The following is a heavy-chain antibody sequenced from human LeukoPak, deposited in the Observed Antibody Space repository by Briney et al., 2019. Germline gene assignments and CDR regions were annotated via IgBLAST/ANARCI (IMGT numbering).Heavy chain of an antibody. Sequence: SETLSLTCTVSGGYISSYYWSWIRQPPGKGLEWIGYIFNSGSTNYNPSLKSRVTISVDTSKNQFSLKLSSVTAEDTAVYFCALGDCSSTSCYVFDYWGQGTLVTVSS. D-gene: IGHD2-2*01. V-gene: IGHV4-59*01. CDR3: ALGDCSSTSCYVFDY. J-gene: IGHJ4*02. CDR1: GGYISSYY. CDR2: IFNSGST.